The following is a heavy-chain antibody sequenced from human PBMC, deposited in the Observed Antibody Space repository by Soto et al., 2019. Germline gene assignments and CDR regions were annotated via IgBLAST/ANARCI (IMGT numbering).Heavy chain of an antibody. CDR1: GFTFSSYG. CDR3: AKESVVVITDY. CDR2: ISYDGSNK. Sequence: QVQLVESGGGVVQPGRSLRLSCAASGFTFSSYGMHWVRQAPGKGLEWVAVISYDGSNKYYADSVKGRFTISRDNSKNTLYLQMNSLRAEDTAVYYCAKESVVVITDYWGLGTLVTVSS. D-gene: IGHD3-22*01. V-gene: IGHV3-30*18. J-gene: IGHJ4*02.